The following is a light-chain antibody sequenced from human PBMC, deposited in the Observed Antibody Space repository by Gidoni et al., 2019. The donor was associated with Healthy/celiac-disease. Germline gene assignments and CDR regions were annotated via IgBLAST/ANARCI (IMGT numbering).Light chain of an antibody. V-gene: IGKV1-39*01. CDR1: QSISSY. J-gene: IGKJ4*01. CDR3: QQSYSTLWLT. CDR2: AAS. Sequence: IYTTQSPSSLSASVGDRVTITCRASQSISSYLNWYQQKPGKAPKLLIYAASSLQSGIPSRFSGSGSGTDFTLTISSLQPEDFATYYCQQSYSTLWLTFGGGTKVEIK.